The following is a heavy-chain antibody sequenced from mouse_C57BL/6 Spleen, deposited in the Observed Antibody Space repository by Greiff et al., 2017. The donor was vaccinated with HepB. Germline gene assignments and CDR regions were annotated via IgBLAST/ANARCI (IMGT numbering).Heavy chain of an antibody. Sequence: EVKLMESGGGLVKPGGSLKLSCAASGFTFSSYAMSWVRQTPEKRLEWVATISDGGSYTYYPDNVKGRFTISRDNAKNNLYLQMSHLKSEDTAMYYCARGLITTVVAPFDYWGQGTTLTVSS. CDR1: GFTFSSYA. V-gene: IGHV5-4*03. J-gene: IGHJ2*01. D-gene: IGHD1-1*01. CDR3: ARGLITTVVAPFDY. CDR2: ISDGGSYT.